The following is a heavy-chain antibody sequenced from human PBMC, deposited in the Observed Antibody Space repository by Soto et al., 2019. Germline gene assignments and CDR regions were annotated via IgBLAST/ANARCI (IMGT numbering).Heavy chain of an antibody. D-gene: IGHD2-2*01. CDR1: GFTFSKYW. Sequence: SCVVSGFTFSKYWMHWVRQTPGKGPEWVARVKPDGSDKWYVDSVKGRFTISRDNTKNSLYLQMNSLRAEDTAVYHCARGTTDGATYFDYWGQGTLVTVSS. CDR3: ARGTTDGATYFDY. J-gene: IGHJ4*02. V-gene: IGHV3-7*03. CDR2: VKPDGSDK.